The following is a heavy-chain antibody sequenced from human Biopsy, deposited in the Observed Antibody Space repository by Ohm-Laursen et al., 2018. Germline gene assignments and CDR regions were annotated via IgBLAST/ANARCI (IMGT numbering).Heavy chain of an antibody. Sequence: GSLRLSCTASGVTLSRHSVNWVRQAPGKGLEWVSCIVVNSDVTHYGDSVKGRFTIARDDAQNSIHLQMDSLTAEDTAVYYCATGGESNYPPIWGRGALVTVSS. CDR1: GVTLSRHS. CDR2: IVVNSDVT. D-gene: IGHD5-24*01. CDR3: ATGGESNYPPI. V-gene: IGHV3-21*01. J-gene: IGHJ4*02.